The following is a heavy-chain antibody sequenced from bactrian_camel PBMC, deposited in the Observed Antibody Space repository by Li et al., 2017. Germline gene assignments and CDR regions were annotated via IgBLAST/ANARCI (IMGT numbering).Heavy chain of an antibody. CDR2: IGSDGTT. D-gene: IGHD6*01. CDR3: AADRGGAWYGGVGSKNDFGY. Sequence: VQLVESGGGSVQTGGSLTLSCDVSGYISRRYCMAWFRQAPGKDREGVASIGSDGTTTYYEPAKGRFTVSKDNSENTLHLRMNRLKPEDTAMYYCAADRGGAWYGGVGSKNDFGYRGHGTQVTVS. CDR1: GYISRRYC. V-gene: IGHV3S53*01. J-gene: IGHJ6*01.